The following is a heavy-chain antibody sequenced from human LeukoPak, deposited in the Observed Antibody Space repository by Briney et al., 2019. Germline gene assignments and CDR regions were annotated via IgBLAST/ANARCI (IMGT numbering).Heavy chain of an antibody. Sequence: SETLSLTCTVSGGSISSGSYYWSWIRQPAGKGLEWIGRIYTSGSTNYNPSLKSRVTISVDTSKNQFSLKLSSVTAADAAVYYCARGSNYVWFDPWGQGTLVTVSS. CDR3: ARGSNYVWFDP. CDR1: GGSISSGSYY. D-gene: IGHD4-11*01. CDR2: IYTSGST. J-gene: IGHJ5*02. V-gene: IGHV4-61*02.